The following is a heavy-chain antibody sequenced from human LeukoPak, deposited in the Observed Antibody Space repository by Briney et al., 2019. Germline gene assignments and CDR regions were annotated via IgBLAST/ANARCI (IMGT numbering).Heavy chain of an antibody. Sequence: PGRSLTLSWAASGFTFSSYGMHWVRQAPGKGLEWVAVIWYDGSNKYYADSVKGRFTISRDNSKNTLYLQMNSLRAEDTAVYYCAKGAGSYYYDSSGSRFDYWGQGALVTVSS. J-gene: IGHJ4*02. CDR3: AKGAGSYYYDSSGSRFDY. D-gene: IGHD3-22*01. CDR1: GFTFSSYG. V-gene: IGHV3-33*06. CDR2: IWYDGSNK.